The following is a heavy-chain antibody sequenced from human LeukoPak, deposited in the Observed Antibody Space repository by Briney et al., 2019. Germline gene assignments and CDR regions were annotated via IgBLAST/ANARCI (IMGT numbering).Heavy chain of an antibody. CDR1: GFTFSYHW. V-gene: IGHV3-74*01. CDR3: ARGPGSSGGAYVGDY. Sequence: GGSLRLSCGASGFTFSYHWMHWVRQVPGKGLVWVSRIDGGGSSTSYADSVRGRFSISRDNAKSTLYLQMSSLRAEDTAVYYCARGPGSSGGAYVGDYWGPGTLVTVSS. J-gene: IGHJ4*01. CDR2: IDGGGSST. D-gene: IGHD3-22*01.